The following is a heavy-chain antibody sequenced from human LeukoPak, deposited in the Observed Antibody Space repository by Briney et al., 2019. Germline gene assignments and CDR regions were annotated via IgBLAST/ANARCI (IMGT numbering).Heavy chain of an antibody. CDR2: ISYDGSNK. Sequence: PGRSLRLSCAASGFTLSSYAMHWVRQAPGKGLEWVAVISYDGSNKYYADSVKGRFTISRDNSKNTLYLQMNSLRAEDTAVYYCARGTSYGDLDYWGQGTLVTVSS. CDR1: GFTLSSYA. V-gene: IGHV3-30-3*01. D-gene: IGHD4-17*01. CDR3: ARGTSYGDLDY. J-gene: IGHJ4*02.